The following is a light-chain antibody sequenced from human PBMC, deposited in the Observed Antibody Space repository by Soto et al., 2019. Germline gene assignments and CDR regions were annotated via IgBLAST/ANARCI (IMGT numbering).Light chain of an antibody. Sequence: VMTQCAATLSVSPWARATVSCRASQSVSTYLAWYEKKPGQDPRILIYGASTRATGIPARFSGSGSGAEFTLTISSLQSEDFAVYYCQQYDKWPFTFGHGTKVDIK. CDR3: QQYDKWPFT. V-gene: IGKV3-15*01. J-gene: IGKJ3*01. CDR1: QSVSTY. CDR2: GAS.